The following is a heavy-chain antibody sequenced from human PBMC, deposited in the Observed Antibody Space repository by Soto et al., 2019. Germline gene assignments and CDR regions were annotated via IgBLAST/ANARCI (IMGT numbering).Heavy chain of an antibody. V-gene: IGHV1-69*06. CDR1: GGTFSSYA. CDR2: IIPLFGTA. D-gene: IGHD2-2*01. J-gene: IGHJ6*02. Sequence: QVQLVQSGAEVKKPGSSVKVSCKASGGTFSSYAISWVRQAPGQGLEWMGGIIPLFGTANYAQKFQGRVTITADKSTSKDYMELSRLRSEDTAVYYCATCSSTSCQRTGYYYYYGMDVWGQGTTVTVSS. CDR3: ATCSSTSCQRTGYYYYYGMDV.